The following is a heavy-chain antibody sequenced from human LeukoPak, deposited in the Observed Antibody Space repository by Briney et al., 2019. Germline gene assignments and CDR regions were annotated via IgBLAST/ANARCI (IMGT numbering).Heavy chain of an antibody. CDR1: GGSISSYY. V-gene: IGHV4-59*01. Sequence: PSESLSLTCTVSGGSISSYYWSWIRQPPGKGLEWIGYIYYSGSTKYNPSLKSRVTISVDASKTQFSLKLNSVTAADTAVYYCARGSRELYYFDYWGQGTLVTVSS. J-gene: IGHJ4*02. D-gene: IGHD1-7*01. CDR3: ARGSRELYYFDY. CDR2: IYYSGST.